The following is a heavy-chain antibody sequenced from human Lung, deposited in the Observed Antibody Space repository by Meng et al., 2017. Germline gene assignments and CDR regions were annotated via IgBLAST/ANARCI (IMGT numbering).Heavy chain of an antibody. J-gene: IGHJ4*02. CDR3: ARGTPGRSYSDF. CDR2: LGAHDGDR. CDR1: DYTFTGYG. D-gene: IGHD3-10*01. Sequence: QVHPVQPGAAGKKPGASVKVSCKSSDYTFTGYGVSWVRQAPGQGLEWMAWLGAHDGDRSHAPRFQGRVTVTADRLTATSFMELRNLRYDDTAVYYCARGTPGRSYSDFWGQGTLVTVSS. V-gene: IGHV1-18*04.